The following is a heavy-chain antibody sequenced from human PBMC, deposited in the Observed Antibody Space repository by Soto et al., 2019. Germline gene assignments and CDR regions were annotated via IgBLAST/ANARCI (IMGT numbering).Heavy chain of an antibody. CDR2: IFTSGST. Sequence: SETLSLTCTVSGGSISSYYWSWIRLPAGKGLEWIGRIFTSGSTNYNPSLKSRLTMSIDTSQNQFSLKLSSVTAADTAVYYCAGQHGSSAFLWGQGTLVTVPS. V-gene: IGHV4-4*07. D-gene: IGHD3-22*01. CDR3: AGQHGSSAFL. CDR1: GGSISSYY. J-gene: IGHJ4*02.